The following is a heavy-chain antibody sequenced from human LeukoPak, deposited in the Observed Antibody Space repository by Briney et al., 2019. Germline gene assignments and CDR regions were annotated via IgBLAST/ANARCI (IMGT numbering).Heavy chain of an antibody. D-gene: IGHD6-13*01. CDR1: GFTVSSIY. CDR2: ISWNSGSI. J-gene: IGHJ4*02. Sequence: GGSLRLSCAVSGFTVSSIYMSWVRQAPGKGLEWVSGISWNSGSIGYADSVKGRFTISRDNAKNSLYLQMNSLRAEDTALYYCAKGTSGYTSSWYVYWGQGTLVTVSS. V-gene: IGHV3-9*01. CDR3: AKGTSGYTSSWYVY.